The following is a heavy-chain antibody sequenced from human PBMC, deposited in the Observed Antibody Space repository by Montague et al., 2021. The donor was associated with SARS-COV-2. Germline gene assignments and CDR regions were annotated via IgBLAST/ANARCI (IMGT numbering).Heavy chain of an antibody. CDR2: ISSGSGSSI. CDR1: GFSFSSYE. J-gene: IGHJ6*02. V-gene: IGHV3-48*03. D-gene: IGHD2-15*01. CDR3: ARDVDPNSWDGMDV. Sequence: SLRLSCAASGFSFSSYEMNWARQAPGNGLEWISYISSGSGSSIHYADSVRGRFTISRANAKNSLYLQMNGLRAEDTAIYYCARDVDPNSWDGMDVWGQGTTVTVSS.